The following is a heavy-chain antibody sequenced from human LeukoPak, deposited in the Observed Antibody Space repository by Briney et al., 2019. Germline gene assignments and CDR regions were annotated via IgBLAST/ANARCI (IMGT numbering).Heavy chain of an antibody. V-gene: IGHV3-53*01. CDR3: ARDLRYYSFGLDV. D-gene: IGHD4-17*01. CDR1: GFTVSSNY. Sequence: PGGYLRLSCAASGFTVSSNYMNWVRQAPGKGLEWVSVLYRGDSTSYADPVKGRFTISRDNSKNTLYLQMNSLRAEDTAVYYCARDLRYYSFGLDVWGQGTTVTVSS. J-gene: IGHJ6*02. CDR2: LYRGDST.